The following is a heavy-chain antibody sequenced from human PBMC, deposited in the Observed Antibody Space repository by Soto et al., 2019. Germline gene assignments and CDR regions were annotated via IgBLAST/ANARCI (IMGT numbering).Heavy chain of an antibody. CDR1: GFTFSSYS. V-gene: IGHV3-21*01. J-gene: IGHJ4*02. D-gene: IGHD6-6*01. CDR3: ARVGGQLVHGIDY. Sequence: GGSLRLSCAASGFTFSSYSMNWVRQAPGKGLEWVSSISSSSSYIYYADSVKGRFTISRDNAKNSLYLQMNSLRAEDTAVYYCARVGGQLVHGIDYWGQGTLVTVSS. CDR2: ISSSSSYI.